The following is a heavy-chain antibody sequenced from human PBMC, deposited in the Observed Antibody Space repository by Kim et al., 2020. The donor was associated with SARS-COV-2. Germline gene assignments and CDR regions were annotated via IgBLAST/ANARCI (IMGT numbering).Heavy chain of an antibody. D-gene: IGHD6-13*01. CDR1: GFSFDDHA. Sequence: GGSLRLSCAASGFSFDDHAMHWVRQAPGKGLEWVSLIGGDGDSTYYGDPVKGRFIISRDNSKISLYLQMNSLRPEDTAVYYCVKEGLYRSSWYYFGSWGQ. CDR2: IGGDGDST. V-gene: IGHV3-43*02. J-gene: IGHJ4*02. CDR3: VKEGLYRSSWYYFGS.